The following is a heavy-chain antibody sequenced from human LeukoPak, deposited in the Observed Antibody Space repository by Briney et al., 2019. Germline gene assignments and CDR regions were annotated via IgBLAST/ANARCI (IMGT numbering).Heavy chain of an antibody. D-gene: IGHD4-17*01. V-gene: IGHV3-23*01. CDR2: ISGSGGST. Sequence: PGGSLRLSCAASGFTFSSDAMSWVRQALGKGLEWVSAISGSGGSTYYADSVKGRVTISRDNSKNTLYLQRSSLRAEDTSVYYCAKDKRRAYGDFDYWGQGTLVTVSS. CDR1: GFTFSSDA. J-gene: IGHJ4*02. CDR3: AKDKRRAYGDFDY.